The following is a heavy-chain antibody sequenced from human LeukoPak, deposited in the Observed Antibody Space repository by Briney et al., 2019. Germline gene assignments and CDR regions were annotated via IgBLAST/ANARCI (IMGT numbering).Heavy chain of an antibody. J-gene: IGHJ6*02. V-gene: IGHV3-23*01. CDR2: ISDIGGST. D-gene: IGHD3-10*01. CDR1: GYTFSNYA. Sequence: GGSLRLSCAAPGYTFSNYAMSCVPQAPGKGLEWVSTISDIGGSTYYADSVKGRFTISRDNSKNTLYLQMSSLRAEDTAIHYCAKVPYSDYGSGRPPFMDVWGQGTTVAVSS. CDR3: AKVPYSDYGSGRPPFMDV.